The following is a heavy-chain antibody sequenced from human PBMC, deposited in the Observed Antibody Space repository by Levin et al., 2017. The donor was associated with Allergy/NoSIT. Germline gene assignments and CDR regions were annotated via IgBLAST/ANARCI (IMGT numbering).Heavy chain of an antibody. CDR2: IYSGGST. V-gene: IGHV3-66*02. CDR1: GFTVSSNY. Sequence: GGSLRLSCAASGFTVSSNYMSWVRQAPGKGLEWVSVIYSGGSTYYADSVKGRFTISRDNSKNTLYLQMNSLRAEDTAVYYCARALGSTSRAYYYYYMDVWGKGTTVTVSS. J-gene: IGHJ6*03. D-gene: IGHD2-2*01. CDR3: ARALGSTSRAYYYYYMDV.